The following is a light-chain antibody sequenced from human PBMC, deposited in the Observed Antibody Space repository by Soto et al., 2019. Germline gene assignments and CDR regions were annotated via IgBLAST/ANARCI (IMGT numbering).Light chain of an antibody. V-gene: IGKV1-8*01. CDR3: QQYYSSPQT. J-gene: IGKJ1*01. CDR2: EAS. CDR1: LGISSC. Sequence: AILMSQCPSSFCGSXGDRVTIDCRARLGISSCLAWYQQKPGKAPKLXXYEASTLQRGGPSRFSGSGSATDFTPTISCRQSEDFATYYGQQYYSSPQTFGQGTKVDIK.